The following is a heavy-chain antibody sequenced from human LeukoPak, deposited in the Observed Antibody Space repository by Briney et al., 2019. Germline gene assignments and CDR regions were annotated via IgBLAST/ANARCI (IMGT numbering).Heavy chain of an antibody. CDR1: GGSISSYY. Sequence: PSETLSLTCTVSGGSISSYYWSWIRQPPGKGLEWIGEINHSGSTNYNPSLKSRVTISVDTSKNQFSLKLSSVTAADTAVYYCARGYNGYYYGMDVWGQGTTVTVSS. D-gene: IGHD1-1*01. V-gene: IGHV4-34*01. CDR3: ARGYNGYYYGMDV. CDR2: INHSGST. J-gene: IGHJ6*02.